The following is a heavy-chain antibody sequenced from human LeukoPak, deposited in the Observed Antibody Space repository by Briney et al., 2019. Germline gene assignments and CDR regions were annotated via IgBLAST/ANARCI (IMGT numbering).Heavy chain of an antibody. V-gene: IGHV3-30-3*01. CDR3: AREGITWIQLWSFDY. D-gene: IGHD5-18*01. CDR1: GFTFSNYA. J-gene: IGHJ4*02. CDR2: ISYDGSNK. Sequence: GRSLRLSCAASGFTFSNYAMHWVRQAPGKGLEWVAVISYDGSNKYYADSVKGRFTISRDNSKNTLYLQMNSLRAEDTAVYYCAREGITWIQLWSFDYWGQGTLVTVSS.